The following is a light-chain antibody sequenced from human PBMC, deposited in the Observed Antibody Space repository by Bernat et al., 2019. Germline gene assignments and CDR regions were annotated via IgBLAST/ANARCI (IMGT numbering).Light chain of an antibody. CDR2: DAS. J-gene: IGKJ4*02. CDR1: QSISRY. Sequence: EIVLTQSPATLSLSPGERATLSCRASQSISRYLAWYQQKPGQAPRLLIYDASNRATGIPARFSGSGSGTDFTLTISSLEPEDFAVYSCQQRSNWPLTFGGGTTVEIK. CDR3: QQRSNWPLT. V-gene: IGKV3-11*01.